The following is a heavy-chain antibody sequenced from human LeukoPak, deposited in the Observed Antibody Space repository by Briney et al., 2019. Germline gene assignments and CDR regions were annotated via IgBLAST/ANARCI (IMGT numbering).Heavy chain of an antibody. J-gene: IGHJ3*02. V-gene: IGHV4-39*07. CDR1: GGSISSSSYY. D-gene: IGHD1-26*01. Sequence: PSETLSLTCTVSGGSISSSSYYWGWIRQPPGKGLEWIGSIYYSGSTYYNPSLKSRVTISVDTSKNQFSLKLSSVTAADTAVYYCARDIEGIGDRGSNAFDIWGQGTMVTVSS. CDR3: ARDIEGIGDRGSNAFDI. CDR2: IYYSGST.